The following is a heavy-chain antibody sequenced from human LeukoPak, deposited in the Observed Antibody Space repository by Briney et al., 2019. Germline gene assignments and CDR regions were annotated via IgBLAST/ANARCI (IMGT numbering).Heavy chain of an antibody. CDR1: GVSISSYY. D-gene: IGHD4-11*01. CDR3: ARLLDYSNYFGY. V-gene: IGHV4-39*01. CDR2: IYYSGST. Sequence: SETLSLTCSVSGVSISSYYWSWIRQPPGKGLEWIGSIYYSGSTYYNPSLKSRVTISADTSKNQFSLKLSSVTAVDTAVYYCARLLDYSNYFGYWGQGTLVTVSS. J-gene: IGHJ4*02.